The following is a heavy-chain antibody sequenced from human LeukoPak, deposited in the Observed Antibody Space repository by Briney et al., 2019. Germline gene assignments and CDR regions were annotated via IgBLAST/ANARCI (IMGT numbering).Heavy chain of an antibody. Sequence: PGGSLRLSCAASEFSVGSNYMTWVRQAPGKGLEWVSSISSSSSYIYYADSVKGRFTISRDNAKNSLYLQMNSLRAEDTAVYYCARDLTGGRRAFDIWGQGTMVTVSS. D-gene: IGHD1-14*01. CDR2: ISSSSSYI. CDR3: ARDLTGGRRAFDI. CDR1: EFSVGSNY. V-gene: IGHV3-21*01. J-gene: IGHJ3*02.